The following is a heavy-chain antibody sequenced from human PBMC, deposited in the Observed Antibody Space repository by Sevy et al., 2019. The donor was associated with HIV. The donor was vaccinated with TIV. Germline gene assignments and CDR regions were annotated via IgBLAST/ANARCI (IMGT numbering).Heavy chain of an antibody. Sequence: GGSLRLSCAASGLTVSNAWMNWVRQAPGKGLEWVGRIKSKSDGGTRDLAAPVKGRVSISRDASRNTVSLEISSLKIEDTGMYYCDAGLGKSDFDSWGQGTLVTVSS. CDR3: DAGLGKSDFDS. J-gene: IGHJ5*01. CDR2: IKSKSDGGTR. D-gene: IGHD3-9*01. V-gene: IGHV3-15*01. CDR1: GLTVSNAW.